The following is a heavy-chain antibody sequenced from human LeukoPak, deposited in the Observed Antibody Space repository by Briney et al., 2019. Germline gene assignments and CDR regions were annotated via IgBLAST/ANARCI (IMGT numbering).Heavy chain of an antibody. V-gene: IGHV1-18*01. D-gene: IGHD5-12*01. CDR1: GYTFTNYG. CDR3: ARVRNTGYDYYYYGMDV. CDR2: INVYNGNT. Sequence: ASVKVSCKASGYTFTNYGISWVRQAPGQGLEWMGWINVYNGNTNYARNLQGRVTMTTDTSTSTVYMELWGLRSDDTAVYYCARVRNTGYDYYYYGMDVWGQGTTVTVSS. J-gene: IGHJ6*02.